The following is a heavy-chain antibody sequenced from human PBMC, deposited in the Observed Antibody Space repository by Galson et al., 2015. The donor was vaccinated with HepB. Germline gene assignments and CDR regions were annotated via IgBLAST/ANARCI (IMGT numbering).Heavy chain of an antibody. J-gene: IGHJ4*02. CDR1: GFTFSSFA. CDR3: ARDSGSYPFDY. Sequence: SLRLSCAASGFTFSSFAMTWVRQAPGKGLEWVSGISDSGVNTYYAESVKGRFTISRDNSKSVLYLQMDSLTVADTAVYYCARDSGSYPFDYWGQGTLVTVSS. V-gene: IGHV3-23*01. CDR2: ISDSGVNT. D-gene: IGHD1-26*01.